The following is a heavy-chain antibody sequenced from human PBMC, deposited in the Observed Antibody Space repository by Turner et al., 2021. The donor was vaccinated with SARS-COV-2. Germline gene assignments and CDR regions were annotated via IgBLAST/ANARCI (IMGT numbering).Heavy chain of an antibody. J-gene: IGHJ6*02. V-gene: IGHV3-30-3*01. CDR2: RSYDRSNK. CDR3: ARGPVCGDYDSSYDYYGMDV. Sequence: QLQLVESGGGVFQPGRSLRLSSAAFGFSFSSYARHWVRQAPGKGLEWVAVRSYDRSNKYYADSVKGRFTISRDNSKNTLYLQMNGLRAEDTAVYYCARGPVCGDYDSSYDYYGMDVWGQWATVTVS. CDR1: GFSFSSYA. D-gene: IGHD4-17*01.